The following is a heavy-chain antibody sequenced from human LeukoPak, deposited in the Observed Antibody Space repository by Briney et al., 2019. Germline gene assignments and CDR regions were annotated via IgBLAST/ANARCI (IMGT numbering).Heavy chain of an antibody. Sequence: GGSLRLSCAASGFTFSSYEMNWVRQAPGKGLEWVSYISSSGSTIYYADSVKGRFTISRDNAKNSLHLQMNSLRAEDTAVYYCARDPRYCSGGSCYSSIDYWGQGTLVTVSS. CDR2: ISSSGSTI. CDR1: GFTFSSYE. D-gene: IGHD2-15*01. V-gene: IGHV3-48*03. CDR3: ARDPRYCSGGSCYSSIDY. J-gene: IGHJ4*02.